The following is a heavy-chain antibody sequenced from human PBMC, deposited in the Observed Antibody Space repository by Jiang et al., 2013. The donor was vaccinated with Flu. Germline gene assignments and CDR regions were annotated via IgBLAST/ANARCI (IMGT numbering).Heavy chain of an antibody. Sequence: TSQTLSLTCAISGDSVSNDNAAWNWIRQSPSRGLEWLGRTYYRSKWYKWYNEYAVSVKSRIAINPDTSKNQFSLRLSSVTPDDTAIYYCARWAGGDHWYFDLWGRGTLVTVSS. V-gene: IGHV6-1*01. CDR1: GDSVSNDNAA. CDR3: ARWAGGDHWYFDL. CDR2: TYYRSKWYKWYN. D-gene: IGHD2-21*01. J-gene: IGHJ2*01.